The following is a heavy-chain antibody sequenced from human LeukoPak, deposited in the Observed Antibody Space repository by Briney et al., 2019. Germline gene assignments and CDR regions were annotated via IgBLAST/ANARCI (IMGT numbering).Heavy chain of an antibody. Sequence: PGGSLRLSCAASGFTFSSYAMHWVRQAPGKGLEWVAVISYDGSNKYYADSVKGRFTISRDNSKNSLHLQMNSLRDEDTAVYYCARGIVGADDAFDIWGQGTMVTVSS. CDR1: GFTFSSYA. D-gene: IGHD1-26*01. V-gene: IGHV3-30-3*01. CDR3: ARGIVGADDAFDI. CDR2: ISYDGSNK. J-gene: IGHJ3*02.